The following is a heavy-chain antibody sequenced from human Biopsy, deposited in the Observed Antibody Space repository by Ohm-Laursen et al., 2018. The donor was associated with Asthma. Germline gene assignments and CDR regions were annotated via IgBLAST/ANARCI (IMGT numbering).Heavy chain of an antibody. CDR3: ARGYSGSDRIVYYYSGLEV. Sequence: SSVKVSCKASGDSFSNYAISWVRQAPGQGLEWMGGVIPVLGTPDHAQMFECRVTITADESTSTAYMELSSLSSEDTAVYYCARGYSGSDRIVYYYSGLEVWGQGTTVTVSS. CDR1: GDSFSNYA. CDR2: VIPVLGTP. D-gene: IGHD5-12*01. J-gene: IGHJ6*02. V-gene: IGHV1-69*01.